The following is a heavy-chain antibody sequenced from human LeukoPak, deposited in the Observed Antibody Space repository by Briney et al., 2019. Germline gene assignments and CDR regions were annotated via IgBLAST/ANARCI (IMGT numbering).Heavy chain of an antibody. CDR1: GYTFTSYY. Sequence: ASVKVSCKASGYTFTSYYMHWVRQAPGQGLEWMGIINPSGGSTSYAQKFQGRVTMTRDTSTSTVYMELSSLRSEDTAVYYCAREGYYDSSGYSGHNWFDPWGQGTLVTVPS. CDR3: AREGYYDSSGYSGHNWFDP. D-gene: IGHD3-22*01. CDR2: INPSGGST. J-gene: IGHJ5*02. V-gene: IGHV1-46*01.